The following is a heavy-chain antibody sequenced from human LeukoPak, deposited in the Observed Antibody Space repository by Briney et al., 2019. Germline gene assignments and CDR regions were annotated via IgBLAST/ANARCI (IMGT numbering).Heavy chain of an antibody. V-gene: IGHV5-51*01. D-gene: IGHD4-17*01. CDR2: IYPGHSDT. CDR1: GYSFISYW. Sequence: GESLKISCKGSGYSFISYWIGWVRQMPGKGLEWMGIIYPGHSDTRYSPSFPGQATIPADKSISTAYLQWSSLKASDTAMYYCARSLPGTVTSPDYWGQGTLVTVSS. J-gene: IGHJ4*02. CDR3: ARSLPGTVTSPDY.